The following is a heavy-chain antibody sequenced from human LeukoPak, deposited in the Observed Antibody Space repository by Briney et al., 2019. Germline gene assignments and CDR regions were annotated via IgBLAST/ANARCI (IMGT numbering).Heavy chain of an antibody. J-gene: IGHJ6*03. CDR1: GGSISSSSYY. D-gene: IGHD3-9*01. CDR2: IYYSGST. CDR3: ARGYFDWLSIPNYYYYYYMDV. Sequence: PSETLSLTCTVSGGSISSSSYYWGWNRQPPGKGLEWIGSIYYSGSTYYNPSLKSRVTISVDTSKNQFSLKLSSVTAADTAVYYCARGYFDWLSIPNYYYYYYMDVWGKGTTVTISS. V-gene: IGHV4-39*07.